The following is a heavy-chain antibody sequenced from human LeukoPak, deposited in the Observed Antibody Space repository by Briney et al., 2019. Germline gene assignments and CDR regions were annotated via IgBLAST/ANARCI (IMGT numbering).Heavy chain of an antibody. D-gene: IGHD3-10*01. CDR2: ITYNGST. CDR1: GASISIFY. J-gene: IGHJ4*02. V-gene: IGHV4-59*08. Sequence: SHTLSLTCTVSGASISIFYWSWIRRPPGTGLDAIGYITYNGSTNYNPSLRGRVTISVDTSKNQFSLKPSSVTAADTAVYYCARHRVGHLCYFDSWGQGKLVTVSS. CDR3: ARHRVGHLCYFDS.